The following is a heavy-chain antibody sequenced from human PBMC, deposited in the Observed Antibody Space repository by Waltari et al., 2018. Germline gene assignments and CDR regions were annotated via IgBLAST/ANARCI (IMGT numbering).Heavy chain of an antibody. CDR3: ARDRGIGLFLDS. Sequence: QLQLQESGPGLVKPSGTLSLTCTVFGDSMHSTSWWSWVRQSPEKGLEWVGQIHRSGRSNYNPSLESRVTISLDSSNNQFYLRLTSTTAADTAVYYCARDRGIGLFLDSWGQGTLVTVSP. CDR1: GDSMHSTSW. J-gene: IGHJ1*01. V-gene: IGHV4-4*02. CDR2: IHRSGRS. D-gene: IGHD3-9*01.